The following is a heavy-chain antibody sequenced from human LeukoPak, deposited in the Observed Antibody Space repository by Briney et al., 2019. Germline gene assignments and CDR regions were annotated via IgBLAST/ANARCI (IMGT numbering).Heavy chain of an antibody. V-gene: IGHV3-53*01. CDR1: GFTLSSNY. J-gene: IGHJ4*02. Sequence: GGSLRLSCTASGFTLSSNYMSWVRQAPGKGLEWVSVIYSGGSTYYADSVKGRFTISRDNSKNTLYLQMNSLRAEDTAVYYCSRCRGSYYDYWGQGTLVTVSS. D-gene: IGHD1-26*01. CDR2: IYSGGST. CDR3: SRCRGSYYDY.